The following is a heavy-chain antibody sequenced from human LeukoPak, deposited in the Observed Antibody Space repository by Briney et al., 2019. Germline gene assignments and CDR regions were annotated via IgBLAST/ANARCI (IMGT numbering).Heavy chain of an antibody. CDR1: GGTFSSYT. CDR2: SIPILGIA. Sequence: ASVKVSCKASGGTFSSYTISWVRQAPGQGREWMGRSIPILGIANYAQKFQGRVTITADKSTSTAYMELSSLRSEDTAVYYCARDSRSFVEDPKSALDYWGQGTLVTVSS. CDR3: ARDSRSFVEDPKSALDY. V-gene: IGHV1-69*04. J-gene: IGHJ4*02. D-gene: IGHD3-10*01.